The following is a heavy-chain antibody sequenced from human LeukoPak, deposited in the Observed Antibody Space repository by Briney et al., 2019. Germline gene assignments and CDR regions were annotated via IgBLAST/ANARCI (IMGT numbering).Heavy chain of an antibody. D-gene: IGHD5-12*01. CDR2: INPNSGGA. V-gene: IGHV1-2*02. CDR1: GYTFISYY. Sequence: ASVKVSCKASGYTFISYYIHWVRQAPGQGLEWLGWINPNSGGANYAQKFQGRVTMTRDTSISTAYMELSRLASDDTAVYFCARAYTGFEAFDYWGQGTLVTVSS. J-gene: IGHJ4*02. CDR3: ARAYTGFEAFDY.